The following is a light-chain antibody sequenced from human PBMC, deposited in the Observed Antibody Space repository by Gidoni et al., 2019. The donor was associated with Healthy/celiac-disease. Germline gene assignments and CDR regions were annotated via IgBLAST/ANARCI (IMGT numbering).Light chain of an antibody. CDR1: SSYVCGYHY. Sequence: QSALTQPPSASGSPGQSVTISGTGTSSYVCGYHYVSWYQQHPGNAPNLMIYEVSKRPSGVPDRFSGSKSGNTASLTVSGLQAEDEADYYCSSYAGSNNVVFGGGTKLTVL. V-gene: IGLV2-8*01. CDR3: SSYAGSNNVV. J-gene: IGLJ2*01. CDR2: EVS.